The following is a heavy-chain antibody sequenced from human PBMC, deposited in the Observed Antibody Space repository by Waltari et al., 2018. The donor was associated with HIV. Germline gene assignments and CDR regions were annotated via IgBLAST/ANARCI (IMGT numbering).Heavy chain of an antibody. CDR3: ARVKYCYVSRKYFFDY. V-gene: IGHV2-70*01. J-gene: IGHJ4*02. CDR1: GTSLSTTRMY. CDR2: IDWADDK. D-gene: IGHD3-10*02. Sequence: LRQCGTALVRATSNVPPHSTFAGTSLSTTRMYVSWIRQPPGKPLEWLALIDWADDKYYSTSLRSRLTISKDTTKNQVVLKVTNLDPLDTATYYCARVKYCYVSRKYFFDYWGQGILVTVSS.